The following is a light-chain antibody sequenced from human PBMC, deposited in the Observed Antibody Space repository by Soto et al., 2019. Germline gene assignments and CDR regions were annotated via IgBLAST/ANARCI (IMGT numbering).Light chain of an antibody. V-gene: IGKV1-39*01. J-gene: IGKJ3*01. CDR1: QSISTY. CDR2: GAS. CDR3: QQSYSIPFT. Sequence: DIQMTQSPSSLSASVGDRVTITCRASQSISTYLNWYHQTPGKAPKVLIYGASSLQSRVPSRFSGSGSGTDFTLTITSLQPEDFGTYYCQQSYSIPFTFGPGTKVHI.